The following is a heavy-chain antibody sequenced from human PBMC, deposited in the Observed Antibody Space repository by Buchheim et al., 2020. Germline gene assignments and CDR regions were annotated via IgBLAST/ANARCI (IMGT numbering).Heavy chain of an antibody. CDR2: MYYDGKNE. CDR3: ATDPYASAWYYFDN. Sequence: QVQLVESGGSVVQPGGSLRLSCAASGFDFNNYAMHWVRQVPGKGLEWVAGMYYDGKNEFYADSVRGRFTISRDNSERMLYLQMNNLRAEDTAIYYCATDPYASAWYYFDNWGQGT. CDR1: GFDFNNYA. D-gene: IGHD6-19*01. V-gene: IGHV3-33*01. J-gene: IGHJ4*02.